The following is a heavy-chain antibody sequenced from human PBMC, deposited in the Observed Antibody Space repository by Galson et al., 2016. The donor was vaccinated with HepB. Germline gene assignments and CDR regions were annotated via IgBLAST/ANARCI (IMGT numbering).Heavy chain of an antibody. CDR1: ALSFSSSA. Sequence: SVKVSCKASALSFSSSAVHWVRQTRGQRLEWIGCIVVGSGNTTYAQKFGERVTITRVLYSGTAYMDLSSLRSEATAVYYCAGYDFWSGYYGYYFDNWGQGTMVTVSS. CDR3: AGYDFWSGYYGYYFDN. D-gene: IGHD3-3*01. V-gene: IGHV1-58*01. CDR2: IVVGSGNT. J-gene: IGHJ4*02.